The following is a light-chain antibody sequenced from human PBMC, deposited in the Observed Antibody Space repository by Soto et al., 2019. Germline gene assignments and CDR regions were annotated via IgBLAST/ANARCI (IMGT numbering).Light chain of an antibody. CDR3: LHYTSSPWT. Sequence: EIVLTQSPGTLSLSPGEGATLSCRASQSVSSNYLGGYQQKPGQAPRLLIYGASTRATGIPDRFSGGGSGTDFTLTISRLEPEDFAVYYCLHYTSSPWTFGQGTKVEIK. V-gene: IGKV3-20*01. J-gene: IGKJ1*01. CDR1: QSVSSNY. CDR2: GAS.